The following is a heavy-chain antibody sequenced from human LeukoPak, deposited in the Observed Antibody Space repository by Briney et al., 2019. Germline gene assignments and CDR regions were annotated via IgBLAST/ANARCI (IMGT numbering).Heavy chain of an antibody. J-gene: IGHJ3*02. CDR1: GYTFTSYG. D-gene: IGHD2-15*01. Sequence: ASVKVSCKASGYTFTSYGISWVRQAPGQGLEWMGWISAYNGNTNYAQKLQGRVTMTTDTSTSTAYMELRGLRSDDTVVYYCTVVVVAAKAFDIWGQGTMVTVSS. CDR3: TVVVVAAKAFDI. CDR2: ISAYNGNT. V-gene: IGHV1-18*01.